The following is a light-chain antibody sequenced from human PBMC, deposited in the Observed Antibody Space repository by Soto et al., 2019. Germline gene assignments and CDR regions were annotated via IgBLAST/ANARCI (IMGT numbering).Light chain of an antibody. CDR2: QVN. V-gene: IGLV2-14*01. Sequence: QSVLTQPASVSGSPGQSITISCTGTSSDVGGYRYVSWYQHSPGKAPRLLIYQVNNRPSGVSGRFSGSKAGNTASLTISGLLDDDEADYFCASFRSGTILVFGSGTKVTVL. J-gene: IGLJ1*01. CDR3: ASFRSGTILV. CDR1: SSDVGGYRY.